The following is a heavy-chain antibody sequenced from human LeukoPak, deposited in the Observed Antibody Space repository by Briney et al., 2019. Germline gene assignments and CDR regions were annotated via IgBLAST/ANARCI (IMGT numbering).Heavy chain of an antibody. D-gene: IGHD2-2*01. CDR3: ARSGCSSTSCYDWFDP. Sequence: ASVKVSCMASGYTFTSYDINWVRQATGQGLEWMGWMNPNSGNTGYAQKFQGRVTMTRNTSISTAYMELSSLRSEDTAVYYCARSGCSSTSCYDWFDPWGQGTLVTVSS. J-gene: IGHJ5*02. V-gene: IGHV1-8*01. CDR1: GYTFTSYD. CDR2: MNPNSGNT.